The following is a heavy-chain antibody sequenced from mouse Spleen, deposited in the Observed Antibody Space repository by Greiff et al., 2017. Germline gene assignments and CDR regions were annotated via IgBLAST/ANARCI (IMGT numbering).Heavy chain of an antibody. CDR1: GFSLTSYG. V-gene: IGHV2-6-1*01. J-gene: IGHJ4*01. CDR2: IWSDGST. Sequence: VQVVESGPGLVAPSQSLSITCTISGFSLTSYGVHWVRQPPGKGLEWLVVIWSDGSTTYNSALKSRLSISKDNSKSQVFLKMNSLQTDDTAMYYCARHKDDYYAMDYWGQGTSVTVSS. CDR3: ARHKDDYYAMDY.